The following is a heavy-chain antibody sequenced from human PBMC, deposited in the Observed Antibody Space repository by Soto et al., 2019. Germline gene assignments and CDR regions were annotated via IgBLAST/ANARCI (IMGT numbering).Heavy chain of an antibody. J-gene: IGHJ6*02. CDR3: ARDGAYYDFWGGSYGMDV. D-gene: IGHD3-3*01. V-gene: IGHV3-30-3*01. CDR2: ISYDGSNK. CDR1: GFTFSSYA. Sequence: GGSLRLSCAASGFTFSSYAMHWVRQAPGKGLEWVAVISYDGSNKYYADTVKGRFTISRDNSKNTLYLQMNSLRAEDTAVYYCARDGAYYDFWGGSYGMDVWGQGTTVTVSS.